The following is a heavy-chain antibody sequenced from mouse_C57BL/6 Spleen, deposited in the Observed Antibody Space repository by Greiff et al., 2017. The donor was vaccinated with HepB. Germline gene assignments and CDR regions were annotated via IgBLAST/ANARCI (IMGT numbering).Heavy chain of an antibody. V-gene: IGHV1-18*01. Sequence: EVQLQQSGPELVKPGASVKIPCKASGYTFTDYNMDWVKQSHGKSLEWIGDINPNNGGTIYNQKFKGKATLTVDKSSSTAYMELRSLTSEDTAVYYGERRRSYWYFDVWGTGTTVTVSS. CDR3: ERRRSYWYFDV. CDR1: GYTFTDYN. J-gene: IGHJ1*03. CDR2: INPNNGGT.